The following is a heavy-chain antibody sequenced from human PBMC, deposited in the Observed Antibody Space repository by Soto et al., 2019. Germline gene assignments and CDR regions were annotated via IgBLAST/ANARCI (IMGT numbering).Heavy chain of an antibody. CDR3: ARLYFDWLLPKFDY. D-gene: IGHD3-9*01. Sequence: GGSLRLPCGVSGFTFSSYWMSWIRQAPGKELEWVANIKQDGSEKYYVDSVKGRFTISRDNAKNSLYLQMNSLRAEDTAVYYCARLYFDWLLPKFDYWGQGTLVTVSS. V-gene: IGHV3-7*01. CDR1: GFTFSSYW. J-gene: IGHJ4*02. CDR2: IKQDGSEK.